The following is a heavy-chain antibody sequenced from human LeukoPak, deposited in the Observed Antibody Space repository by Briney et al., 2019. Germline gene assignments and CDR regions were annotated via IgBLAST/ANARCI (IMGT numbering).Heavy chain of an antibody. D-gene: IGHD3-9*01. V-gene: IGHV3-11*04. Sequence: GGSLRLSCAASGFTFSDYYMSWIRQAAGKGLEWVSYISSSGSTIYYADSVKGRFTISRDNAKNSLYLQMNSLRAEDTAVYYCARGLRYFDWQPLDYWGQGTLVTVSS. CDR3: ARGLRYFDWQPLDY. CDR2: ISSSGSTI. J-gene: IGHJ4*02. CDR1: GFTFSDYY.